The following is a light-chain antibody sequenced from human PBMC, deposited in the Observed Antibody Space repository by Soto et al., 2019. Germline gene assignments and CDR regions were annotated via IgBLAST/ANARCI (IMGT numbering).Light chain of an antibody. V-gene: IGKV3-11*01. CDR3: QQPSNWPKP. CDR2: DAS. CDR1: QSVSSF. J-gene: IGKJ1*01. Sequence: EMVLTQSPAALSLSPGERATLSCRASQSVSSFLAWYQPKPGQAPRLLIYDASHRATGIPARFSGSGSGTDFTLTISSLEPEDFAVYDGQQPSNWPKPFAQGTKVDI.